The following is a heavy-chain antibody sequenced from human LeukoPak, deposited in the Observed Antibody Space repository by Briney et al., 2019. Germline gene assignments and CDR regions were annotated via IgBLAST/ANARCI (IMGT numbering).Heavy chain of an antibody. CDR2: INPNSGGT. CDR1: GYTFTGYY. V-gene: IGHV1-2*04. Sequence: GASVKVSCKASGYTFTGYYMRWVRQAPGQGLEWMGWINPNSGGTNYAQKFQGWVTMTRDTSISTAYMELSRLRSDDTAVYYCARDPSDYGDYGGFDYWGQGTLVTVSS. J-gene: IGHJ4*02. D-gene: IGHD4-17*01. CDR3: ARDPSDYGDYGGFDY.